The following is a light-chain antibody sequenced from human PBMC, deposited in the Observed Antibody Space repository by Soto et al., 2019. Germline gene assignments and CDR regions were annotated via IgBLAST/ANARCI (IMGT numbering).Light chain of an antibody. CDR3: MQTIQVQLS. Sequence: IVMAQTPLSLSVTPGQPASISCKSSQSLLNSDGKTFLYWYLQKPGQPPQLLIYEVSNRFSGVPDRFSGSGSGIDFTLQISRGEAEDVGIYYCMQTIQVQLSFGGGTKVEIK. CDR1: QSLLNSDGKTF. V-gene: IGKV2D-29*01. CDR2: EVS. J-gene: IGKJ4*01.